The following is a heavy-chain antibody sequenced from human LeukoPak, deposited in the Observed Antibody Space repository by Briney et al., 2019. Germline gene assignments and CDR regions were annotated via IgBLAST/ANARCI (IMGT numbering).Heavy chain of an antibody. V-gene: IGHV3-74*01. D-gene: IGHD5-24*01. CDR3: ARETPRRGETRDGYR. CDR1: GDTFSGFW. J-gene: IGHJ4*02. CDR2: INNDGSSR. Sequence: GGSLRLSCEASGDTFSGFWMHWVRQVPGKGLVWVARINNDGSSRSYADSVKGRFTISRDNAKNSLYLQMNSLRAEDTAVYYCARETPRRGETRDGYRWGQGTLVTVSS.